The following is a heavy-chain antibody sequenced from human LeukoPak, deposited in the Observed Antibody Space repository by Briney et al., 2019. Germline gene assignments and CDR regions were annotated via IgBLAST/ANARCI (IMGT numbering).Heavy chain of an antibody. CDR2: IYTSGST. V-gene: IGHV4-61*02. CDR1: GGSISSGSYY. J-gene: IGHJ4*02. D-gene: IGHD3-10*01. CDR3: ASERHYYGSGSVFDY. Sequence: PSETLSLTCTVSGGSISSGSYYWSWIRQPAGNGLEWIGRIYTSGSTNYNPSLKSRVTISVDTSKNQFSLKLSSVTAADTAVYYCASERHYYGSGSVFDYWGQGTLVTVSS.